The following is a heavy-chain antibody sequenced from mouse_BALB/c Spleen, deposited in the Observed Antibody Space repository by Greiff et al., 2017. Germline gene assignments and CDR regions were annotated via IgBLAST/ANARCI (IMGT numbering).Heavy chain of an antibody. J-gene: IGHJ2*01. CDR2: ISYSGST. Sequence: EVKLVESGPGLVKPSQSLSLTCTVTGYSITSDYAWNWIRQFPGNKLEWMGYISYSGSTSYNPSLKSRISITRDTSKNQFFLQLNSVTTEDTATYYCARFSSYFDYWGQGTTLTVSS. CDR3: ARFSSYFDY. D-gene: IGHD1-1*01. CDR1: GYSITSDYA. V-gene: IGHV3-2*02.